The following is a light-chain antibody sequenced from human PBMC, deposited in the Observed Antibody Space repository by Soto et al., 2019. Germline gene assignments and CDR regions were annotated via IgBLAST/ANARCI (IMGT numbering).Light chain of an antibody. CDR2: EVS. J-gene: IGLJ3*02. CDR1: SSDVGVYDF. CDR3: SSYTTSATLV. V-gene: IGLV2-14*01. Sequence: QSVLTQPASVSGSPGQSITISCTGTSSDVGVYDFVSWYQQHPGKGPKLLIYEVSNRPSGVSNRFSGSKSGNTASLTISGXQSEDEADYYCSSYTTSATLVFGGGTKVTVL.